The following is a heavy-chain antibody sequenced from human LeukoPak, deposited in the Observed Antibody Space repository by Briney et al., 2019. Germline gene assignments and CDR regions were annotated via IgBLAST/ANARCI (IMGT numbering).Heavy chain of an antibody. J-gene: IGHJ5*02. D-gene: IGHD2-2*01. CDR2: IIPIFGTA. V-gene: IGHV1-69*13. CDR1: GGTFSSYA. CDR3: ARDGVESYCSSTSCYFGWFDP. Sequence: SVKVSCKASGGTFSSYAISWVRQAPGQGLEWMGGIIPIFGTANYAQKFQGRVTITADESTSTAYMELSSLRSEDTAVYHCARDGVESYCSSTSCYFGWFDPWGQGTLVTVSS.